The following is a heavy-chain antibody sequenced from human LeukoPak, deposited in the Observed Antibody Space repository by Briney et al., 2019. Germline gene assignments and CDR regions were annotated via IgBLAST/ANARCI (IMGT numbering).Heavy chain of an antibody. Sequence: GGSLRLSCAASGFTFSDYYMTWIRQAPGKGLEWISYISTSGNTIYYADSVRGRFTVSRDNAKNSLYLHMNSLRAEDTAVYYCARDPGGLNAFDIWGQGTMVTVSS. V-gene: IGHV3-11*01. D-gene: IGHD1-26*01. CDR3: ARDPGGLNAFDI. CDR1: GFTFSDYY. CDR2: ISTSGNTI. J-gene: IGHJ3*02.